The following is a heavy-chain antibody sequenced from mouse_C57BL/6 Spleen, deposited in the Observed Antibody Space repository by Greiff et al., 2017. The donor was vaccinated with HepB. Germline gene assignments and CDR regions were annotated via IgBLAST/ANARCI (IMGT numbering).Heavy chain of an antibody. V-gene: IGHV15-2*01. CDR1: DSEVFPIAY. Sequence: QVQLQQSGSELRSPGSSVKLSCKDFDSEVFPIAYMSWVRQKPGHGFEWIGGILPSIGRTIYGEKFEDKATLDADTLSNTAYLERNSLTSEDSAIYFCARGENDYERDWFAYWGQGTLVTVSA. CDR2: ILPSIGRT. CDR3: ARGENDYERDWFAY. J-gene: IGHJ3*01. D-gene: IGHD2-4*01.